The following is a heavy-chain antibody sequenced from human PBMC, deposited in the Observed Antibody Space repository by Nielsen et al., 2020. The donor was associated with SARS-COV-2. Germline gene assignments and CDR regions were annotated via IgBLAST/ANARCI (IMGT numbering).Heavy chain of an antibody. CDR2: IDTNTGNP. CDR3: ARDIAVTGSPLHYFDY. Sequence: ASVKVSCKTSGYTFHKFALNWVRQAPGQGLEGMGWIDTNTGNPTYAQGFTGRFVFSLDTSVSTAYLQISGLKAEDTAVYYCARDIAVTGSPLHYFDYWGQGTLVAVSS. CDR1: GYTFHKFA. D-gene: IGHD6-19*01. V-gene: IGHV7-4-1*02. J-gene: IGHJ4*02.